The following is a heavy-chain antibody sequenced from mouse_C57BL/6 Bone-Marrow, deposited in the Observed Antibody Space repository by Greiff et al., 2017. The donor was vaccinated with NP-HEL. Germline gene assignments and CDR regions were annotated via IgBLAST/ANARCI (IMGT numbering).Heavy chain of an antibody. CDR2: INPSTGGT. Sequence: QVQLQQPGTELVKPGASVKLSCKASGYTFTSYWMHWVKQRPGQGLEWIGNINPSTGGTNYNENFTSKATLTVDKSSCTAYMQLSSLTSVDSAVYYCARSGAGPGAFYFWGQGTTLTVSS. CDR1: GYTFTSYW. CDR3: ARSGAGPGAFYF. V-gene: IGHV1-53*01. J-gene: IGHJ2*01. D-gene: IGHD2-1*01.